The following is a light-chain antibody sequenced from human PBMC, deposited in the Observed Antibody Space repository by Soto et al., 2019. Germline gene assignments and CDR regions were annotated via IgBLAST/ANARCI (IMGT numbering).Light chain of an antibody. J-gene: IGKJ4*01. Sequence: EIVLTQFPGTLSLSPGERATLSCRASQSVSSNFLAWYQLRPGQAPRLLIYGTSSRATGIPDRFSGSGSGTDFTLTISRLEPEEFAVYFCHQYSSSITFGGGTKVEVK. V-gene: IGKV3-20*01. CDR1: QSVSSNF. CDR3: HQYSSSIT. CDR2: GTS.